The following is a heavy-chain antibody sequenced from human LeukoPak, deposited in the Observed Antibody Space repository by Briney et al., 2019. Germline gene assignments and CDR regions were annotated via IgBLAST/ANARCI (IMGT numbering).Heavy chain of an antibody. Sequence: PSETLSLTCTVSGGSISSYYWSWIRQPPGKGLEWIGYIYYSGSTNYNPSLKSRVTISVDTSKNQFSLKLSSVTAADTAVYYCARDLTLGYYYYGMDVWGQGTTVTVSS. V-gene: IGHV4-59*01. CDR1: GGSISSYY. D-gene: IGHD3-9*01. J-gene: IGHJ6*02. CDR3: ARDLTLGYYYYGMDV. CDR2: IYYSGST.